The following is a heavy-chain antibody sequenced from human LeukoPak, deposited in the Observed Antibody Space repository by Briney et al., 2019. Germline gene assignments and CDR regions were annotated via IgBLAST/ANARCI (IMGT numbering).Heavy chain of an antibody. V-gene: IGHV4-61*02. CDR2: IYTSGST. Sequence: SETLSLTCTVSGGSISSGSYYWSWIRQPTGKGLEGIGRIYTSGSTNYNPSLKSRVTISVDTSKNQFSLKLSSVTAADTAVYYCARGTLTYYYGSGDEPDYWGQGTLVTVSS. CDR1: GGSISSGSYY. J-gene: IGHJ4*02. D-gene: IGHD3-10*01. CDR3: ARGTLTYYYGSGDEPDY.